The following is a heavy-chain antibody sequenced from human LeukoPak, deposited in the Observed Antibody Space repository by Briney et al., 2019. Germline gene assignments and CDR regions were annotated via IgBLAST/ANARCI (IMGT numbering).Heavy chain of an antibody. CDR3: AREGKLAAGTHNWFDP. D-gene: IGHD6-13*01. J-gene: IGHJ5*02. Sequence: KPSETLSLTCTVSGGSISSGSYYWSWIRQPAGKGLEWIGRIDTSGSTNYNPSLKSRVTLSVDMSRNQFFLKLTSVTAADTAVYYCAREGKLAAGTHNWFDPWGQGTLVTVSS. V-gene: IGHV4-61*02. CDR2: IDTSGST. CDR1: GGSISSGSYY.